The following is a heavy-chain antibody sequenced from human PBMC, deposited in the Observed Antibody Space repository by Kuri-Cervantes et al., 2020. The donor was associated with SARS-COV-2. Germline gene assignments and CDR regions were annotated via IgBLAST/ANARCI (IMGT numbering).Heavy chain of an antibody. J-gene: IGHJ4*02. Sequence: GSLRLSCAVYGGSFSGYYWSWIRQPPGKGLEWIGEINHSGSTNYNPSLKSRVTISVDTSKNQFSLKLSSVTAADTAVYYCARSASPPSSPAYYFDYWGQGTLVTVSS. V-gene: IGHV4-34*01. CDR3: ARSASPPSSPAYYFDY. CDR2: INHSGST. CDR1: GGSFSGYY.